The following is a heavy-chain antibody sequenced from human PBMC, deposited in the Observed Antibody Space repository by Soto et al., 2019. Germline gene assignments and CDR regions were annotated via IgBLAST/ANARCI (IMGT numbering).Heavy chain of an antibody. D-gene: IGHD2-15*01. CDR1: GFTFTSSA. CDR3: AKHSKLIPRHYGMDF. V-gene: IGHV1-58*01. CDR2: IVVGSGNT. J-gene: IGHJ6*02. Sequence: SVKVSCKASGFTFTSSAVQWVRQARGQRLEWIGWIVVGSGNTNYAQKFQERVTITRDMSTSTAYMELSSLRSEDTAVYYCAKHSKLIPRHYGMDFWCQGTTVTGSS.